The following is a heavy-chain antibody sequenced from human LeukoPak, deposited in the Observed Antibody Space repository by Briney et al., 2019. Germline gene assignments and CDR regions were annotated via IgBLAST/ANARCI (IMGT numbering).Heavy chain of an antibody. CDR3: ASLIVGASYFDY. D-gene: IGHD1-26*01. Sequence: PSETLSLTCTVSGGSISSSSYYWGWIRQPPGKGLEWIGNIYYSGSTYYNPSLKSRVTISVDTSKSQFSLKLSSVSAADTAVYYCASLIVGASYFDYWGQGTLVTVSS. CDR2: IYYSGST. CDR1: GGSISSSSYY. J-gene: IGHJ4*02. V-gene: IGHV4-39*01.